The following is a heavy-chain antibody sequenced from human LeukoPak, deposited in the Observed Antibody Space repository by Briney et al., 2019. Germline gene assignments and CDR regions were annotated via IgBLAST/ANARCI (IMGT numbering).Heavy chain of an antibody. J-gene: IGHJ5*02. CDR3: TRGSRYCSSGSCYGWFDP. V-gene: IGHV4-59*01. Sequence: SETLSLTCTVSGGSISSYYWSWIRQPPGKGLEWIGYIYYSGSTNYNPSLKSRVTISVDTSKNQFSLKLNSVTAADTAIYYCTRGSRYCSSGSCYGWFDPWGQGTLVTVSS. CDR1: GGSISSYY. CDR2: IYYSGST. D-gene: IGHD2-15*01.